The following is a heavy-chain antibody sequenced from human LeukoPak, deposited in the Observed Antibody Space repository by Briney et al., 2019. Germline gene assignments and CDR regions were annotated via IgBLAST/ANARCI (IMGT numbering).Heavy chain of an antibody. D-gene: IGHD1-26*01. V-gene: IGHV4-38-2*02. CDR1: GYSISSDYY. Sequence: SETLSLTCTVSGYSISSDYYWGWIRQPPGKGLEWIGSIYHTGTTYYNPSLKSRVTISVDTSKNQFSLKLSSVTAADTAVYYCASFILASGRRKVGNAFDIWGQGTMVTVSS. CDR3: ASFILASGRRKVGNAFDI. J-gene: IGHJ3*02. CDR2: IYHTGTT.